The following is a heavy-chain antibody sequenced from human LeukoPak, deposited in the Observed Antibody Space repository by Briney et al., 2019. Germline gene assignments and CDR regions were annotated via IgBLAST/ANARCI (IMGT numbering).Heavy chain of an antibody. CDR2: IDPKSGGP. Sequence: GASVKVSCKTSGYTFTGKFLHWLRQAPGQGLDWMGGIDPKSGGPVYGQNFRGRVTVTRDTSASTAYMELSRLRSDDTAVYYCALENCSASTGCSTAFDYWGQGTLVTVSS. D-gene: IGHD3/OR15-3a*01. CDR3: ALENCSASTGCSTAFDY. V-gene: IGHV1-2*02. J-gene: IGHJ4*02. CDR1: GYTFTGKF.